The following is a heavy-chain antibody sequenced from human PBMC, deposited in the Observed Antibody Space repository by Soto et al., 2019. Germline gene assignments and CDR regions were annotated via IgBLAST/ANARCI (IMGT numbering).Heavy chain of an antibody. J-gene: IGHJ4*02. CDR2: VNGDGTTT. V-gene: IGHV3-74*01. D-gene: IGHD5-12*01. Sequence: GGSVRLSCATSGFSFSSDWMHWVRQAPGKGLVWVARVNGDGTTTNYADSVKGRFTISRDNAKNTLFLQMNSLRVEDTAVYYCTRWPEYWGQGTVVTVSS. CDR3: TRWPEY. CDR1: GFSFSSDW.